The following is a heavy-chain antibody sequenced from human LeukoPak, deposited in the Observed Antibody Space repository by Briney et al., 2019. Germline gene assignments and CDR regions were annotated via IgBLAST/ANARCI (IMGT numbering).Heavy chain of an antibody. CDR2: ITGSGDTT. V-gene: IGHV3-23*01. Sequence: GGSLRLSCAASGFIFRNYAMSWVRQAPGKGLELVSAITGSGDTTYYADSVKSRFTISRDNSKNTLYVEMNTLRAEDTAVYYCAKWGDYDILTGYYVSDFWGQGTLVTVSS. D-gene: IGHD3-9*01. CDR3: AKWGDYDILTGYYVSDF. J-gene: IGHJ4*02. CDR1: GFIFRNYA.